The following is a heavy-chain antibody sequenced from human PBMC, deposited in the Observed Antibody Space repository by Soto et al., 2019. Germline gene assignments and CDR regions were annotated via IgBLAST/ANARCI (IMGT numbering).Heavy chain of an antibody. CDR3: AKGACADCSGAPFYP. Sequence: PGGSLRLSCAASGFTFSSYAMSWVRQAPGKGLEWVSAISGSGGSTYYTDSVKGRFTISRDNSKNTLYLQMNSLRAEDTAVYYCAKGACADCSGAPFYPWGQGTLVTVSS. V-gene: IGHV3-23*01. J-gene: IGHJ5*02. CDR2: ISGSGGST. D-gene: IGHD2-15*01. CDR1: GFTFSSYA.